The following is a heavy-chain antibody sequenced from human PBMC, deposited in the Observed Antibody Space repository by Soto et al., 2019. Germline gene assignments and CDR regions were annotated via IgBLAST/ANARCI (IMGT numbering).Heavy chain of an antibody. CDR1: GGTFSSYA. D-gene: IGHD5-12*01. V-gene: IGHV1-69*12. CDR2: IVPIVDTS. J-gene: IGHJ4*02. Sequence: QVQLVQSGAEVRQPASSVKVSCKTSGGTFSSYAISWVRQAPGQGLEWMGGIVPIVDTSTYAQKFQGSVTITGDESTSTAYMELSSLRSDDTAIYYCVRVVAIPGYPDNWGQGTLVTVSS. CDR3: VRVVAIPGYPDN.